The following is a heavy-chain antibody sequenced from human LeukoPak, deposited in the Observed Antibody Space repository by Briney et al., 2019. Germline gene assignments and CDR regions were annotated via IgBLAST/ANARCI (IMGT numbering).Heavy chain of an antibody. CDR3: AREGSCSSTSCYGTNWFDP. J-gene: IGHJ5*02. V-gene: IGHV3-7*01. CDR1: GFTFSSYW. Sequence: GGSLRLSCAASGFTFSSYWMSWVRQAPGKGLKWVANIKRDGSEKYYVDSVKGRFTISRDNAKNSLYLHMNSLRVEDTAVYYCAREGSCSSTSCYGTNWFDPWGQGTLVTVST. CDR2: IKRDGSEK. D-gene: IGHD2-2*01.